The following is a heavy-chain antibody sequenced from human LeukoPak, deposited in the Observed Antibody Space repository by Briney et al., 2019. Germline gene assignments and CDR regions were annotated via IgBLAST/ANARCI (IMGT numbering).Heavy chain of an antibody. V-gene: IGHV4-59*01. CDR3: ARDSAYYDFWSGYFTRAFDI. CDR2: IYYSGST. D-gene: IGHD3-3*01. Sequence: SETLSLTCTVSGGSISSYYWSWIRQPPGKGLEWIGYIYYSGSTNYNPSLKSRVTISVDTSKNQFSLKLSSVTAADTAVYYCARDSAYYDFWSGYFTRAFDIWGQGTMVTVSS. CDR1: GGSISSYY. J-gene: IGHJ3*02.